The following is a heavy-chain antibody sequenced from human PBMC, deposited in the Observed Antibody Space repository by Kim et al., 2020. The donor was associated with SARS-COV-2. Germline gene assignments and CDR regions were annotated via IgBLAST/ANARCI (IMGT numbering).Heavy chain of an antibody. CDR3: ARTAGITIFGVVIRGPHDY. J-gene: IGHJ4*02. Sequence: SETLSLTCTVSGGSISSSSYYWGWIRQPPGKGLEWIGSIYYSGSTYYNPSLKSRVTISVDTSKNQFSLKLSSVTAADTAVYYCARTAGITIFGVVIRGPHDYSGQGTLVTVSS. D-gene: IGHD3-3*01. CDR1: GGSISSSSYY. CDR2: IYYSGST. V-gene: IGHV4-39*01.